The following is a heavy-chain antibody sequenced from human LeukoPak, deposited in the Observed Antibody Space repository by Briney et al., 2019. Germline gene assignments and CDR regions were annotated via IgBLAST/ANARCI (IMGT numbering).Heavy chain of an antibody. CDR2: INPNSGGT. CDR1: GYTFTGYY. Sequence: ASVKVSCKASGYTFTGYYMHWVRQAPGQGLEWMGWINPNSGGTNYAQKFQGRVTMTRDTSISTAYMELRSLRSDDTAVYYCARSAAGTNDAFDIWGQGTMVTVSS. CDR3: ARSAAGTNDAFDI. D-gene: IGHD6-13*01. J-gene: IGHJ3*02. V-gene: IGHV1-2*02.